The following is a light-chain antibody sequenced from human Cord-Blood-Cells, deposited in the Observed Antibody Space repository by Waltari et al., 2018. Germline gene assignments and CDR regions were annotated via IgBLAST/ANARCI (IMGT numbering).Light chain of an antibody. Sequence: DIHMPQSASSLCASVGDRVAITCQASQDISNYLNWYQQKPGKAPKLLIYDASNFETGVPTRFRGSRSGTDFTLTISSLQPEDIATYYCQQYDNLPLTFGGGTKVEL. CDR2: DAS. CDR1: QDISNY. CDR3: QQYDNLPLT. V-gene: IGKV1-33*01. J-gene: IGKJ4*01.